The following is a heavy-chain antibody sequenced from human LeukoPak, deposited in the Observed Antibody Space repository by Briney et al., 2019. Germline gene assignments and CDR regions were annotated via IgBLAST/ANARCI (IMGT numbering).Heavy chain of an antibody. Sequence: GGSLRLSCAASGFTFSSYSMNWVRQAPGKGLEWVSSISSSSSYIYYADSVKGRFTISRDNAKNSLYLQMNSLSAEDTAVYYCARDGSSQKDYWGQGTLVTVSS. J-gene: IGHJ4*02. CDR2: ISSSSSYI. CDR1: GFTFSSYS. CDR3: ARDGSSQKDY. D-gene: IGHD6-13*01. V-gene: IGHV3-21*01.